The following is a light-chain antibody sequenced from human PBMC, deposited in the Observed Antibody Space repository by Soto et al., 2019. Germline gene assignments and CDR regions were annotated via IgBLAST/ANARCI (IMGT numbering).Light chain of an antibody. J-gene: IGKJ2*01. CDR2: DAY. CDR1: QSVSSY. CDR3: QQCSNWPPYT. Sequence: EIVLTQSPATLSLSPGERATLSCRASQSVSSYLAWYQQKPGQAPRLLIYDAYNRATGIPARFSGSGSGTDFTLTISGLEPEYFAVYYCQQCSNWPPYTFRQGTKLEIK. V-gene: IGKV3-11*01.